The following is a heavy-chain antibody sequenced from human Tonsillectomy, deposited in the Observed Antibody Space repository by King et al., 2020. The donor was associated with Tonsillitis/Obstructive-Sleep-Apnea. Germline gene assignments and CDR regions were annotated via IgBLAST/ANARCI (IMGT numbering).Heavy chain of an antibody. V-gene: IGHV3-9*01. D-gene: IGHD6-19*01. CDR3: AKAYSGGYDFDI. J-gene: IGHJ3*02. CDR1: GFTFDDYA. CDR2: ISWNSGSI. Sequence: VQLVESGGGLVQPGRSLRLSCAASGFTFDDYAMHWVRQAPGKGLEWVSGISWNSGSIGYADSVKGRFTIYRDNAKNSLYLQMNSLRAEDTALYYCAKAYSGGYDFDIWGQGTMVTVSS.